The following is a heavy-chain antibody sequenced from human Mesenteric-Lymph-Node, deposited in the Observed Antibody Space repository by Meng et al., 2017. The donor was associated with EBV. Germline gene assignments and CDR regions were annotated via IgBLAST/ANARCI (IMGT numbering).Heavy chain of an antibody. CDR3: AGHDFGDYAFDY. D-gene: IGHD4-17*01. CDR2: IYYRGST. V-gene: IGHV4-30-4*01. Sequence: QVQFQESGPGLVKPSQTLSLTCAVSGASISSGVYYWSWIRQPPGKGLEWMGYIYYRGSTYYNPSLKSRVTISVDTSKNLLSLKVNSVTAADTAVYYCAGHDFGDYAFDYWGQGTLVTVSS. J-gene: IGHJ4*02. CDR1: GASISSGVYY.